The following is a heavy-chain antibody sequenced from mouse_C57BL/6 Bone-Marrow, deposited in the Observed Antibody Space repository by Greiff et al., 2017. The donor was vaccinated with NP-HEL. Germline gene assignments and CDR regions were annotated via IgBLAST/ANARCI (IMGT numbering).Heavy chain of an antibody. CDR2: IRSKSNNYAT. CDR3: VRHEELLDY. Sequence: EVKLVESGGGLVQPKGSLKLSCAASGFSFNTYAMNWVRQAPGKGLEWVARIRSKSNNYATYYADSVKDRFTISRDDSESMLYLQMNNLKTEDTAMYYCVRHEELLDYWGQGTTLTVSS. J-gene: IGHJ2*01. D-gene: IGHD2-1*01. CDR1: GFSFNTYA. V-gene: IGHV10-1*01.